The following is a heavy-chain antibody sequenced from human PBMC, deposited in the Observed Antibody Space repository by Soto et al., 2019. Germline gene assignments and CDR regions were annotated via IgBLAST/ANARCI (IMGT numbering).Heavy chain of an antibody. V-gene: IGHV1-3*01. CDR1: GYTFTSYA. CDR3: ARDFWSGYYSGFDP. J-gene: IGHJ5*02. CDR2: INAGNGNT. D-gene: IGHD3-3*01. Sequence: ASVKVSCKASGYTFTSYAMHWVRQAPGQRLEWMGWINAGNGNTKYSQKFQGRVTITRDTSASTAYMELSSLRSEDTAVYYCARDFWSGYYSGFDPWGQGTLVTVS.